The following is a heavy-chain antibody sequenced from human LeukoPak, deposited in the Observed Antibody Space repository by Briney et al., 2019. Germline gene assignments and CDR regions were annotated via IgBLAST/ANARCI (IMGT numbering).Heavy chain of an antibody. J-gene: IGHJ4*02. Sequence: GGSLRLSCATSGFTFSSYAMSWVRQAPGKGLECVSSIRTRAMTTYYADSVKGRFTISRDNAKNSLYLQMNTLRAEDTAVYFCARLRYTYGKNFDYWGQGALVTVSS. CDR3: ARLRYTYGKNFDY. D-gene: IGHD5-18*01. CDR1: GFTFSSYA. V-gene: IGHV3-48*03. CDR2: IRTRAMTT.